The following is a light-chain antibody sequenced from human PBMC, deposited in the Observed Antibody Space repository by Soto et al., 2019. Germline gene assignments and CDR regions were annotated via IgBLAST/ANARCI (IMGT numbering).Light chain of an antibody. CDR3: QQNYNTPPFT. CDR2: KAS. V-gene: IGKV1-5*03. Sequence: DIKMTQSPSSLSASVGDRVTIACRSSQTTISWLAWYQQEPGKAPKLLIYKASTLKSGVPSRFSGSGSGTEFTLTISSLQPEDFAVYYCQQNYNTPPFTFGQGTKVDI. CDR1: QTTISW. J-gene: IGKJ2*01.